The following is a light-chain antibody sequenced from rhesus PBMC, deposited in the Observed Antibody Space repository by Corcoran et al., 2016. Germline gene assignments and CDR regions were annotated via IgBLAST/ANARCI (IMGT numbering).Light chain of an antibody. CDR2: EAT. V-gene: IGKV1-21*01. CDR1: QGITND. J-gene: IGKJ2*01. CDR3: QHSYSPPFS. Sequence: DIQMTQSPSSLSASVGDRVTITCRASQGITNDFAWYQTKPGETPKLLIYEATSLQSGIPSRFSGSGSGTDFTLTISSLQSEDFATYYCQHSYSPPFSFGQGTKVEIK.